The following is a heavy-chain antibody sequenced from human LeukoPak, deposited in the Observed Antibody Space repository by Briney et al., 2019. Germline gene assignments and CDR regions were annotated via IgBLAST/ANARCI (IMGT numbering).Heavy chain of an antibody. J-gene: IGHJ4*02. Sequence: GGSLRLSCAASGFTFSSYAMNWVRQAPGKGLEWVSGISGSGDSTYYADSVKGRFTISRDNSKNTLYLQMNSLRAEDTAVYYCAASLPNIVVVPATKGPFGYWGQGTLVTVSS. V-gene: IGHV3-23*01. D-gene: IGHD2-2*01. CDR2: ISGSGDST. CDR1: GFTFSSYA. CDR3: AASLPNIVVVPATKGPFGY.